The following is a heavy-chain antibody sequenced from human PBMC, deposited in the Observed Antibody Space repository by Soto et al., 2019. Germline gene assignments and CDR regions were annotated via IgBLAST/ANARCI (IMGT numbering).Heavy chain of an antibody. Sequence: QVQLVQSGAEVRQPASSVKVSCKTSGGTFSSYAISWVRQAPGQGLEWMGGIVPIVDTSTYAQNFQGRVKITADESTSTVYMELSSLRSDDTAVYYCVRVVAIPGYPDNWGQGTLVTVSS. CDR3: VRVVAIPGYPDN. CDR2: IVPIVDTS. J-gene: IGHJ4*02. CDR1: GGTFSSYA. V-gene: IGHV1-69*12. D-gene: IGHD5-12*01.